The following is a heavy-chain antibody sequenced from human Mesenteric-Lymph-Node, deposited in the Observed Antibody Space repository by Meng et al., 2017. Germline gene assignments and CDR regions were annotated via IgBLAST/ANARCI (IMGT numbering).Heavy chain of an antibody. CDR3: ARDGCRTATCSAGGNWFDP. Sequence: QVQLVQSGAEVKKPGASLKVSCKASGYPFPTYDIPWVRQSPGQGLEWMGIINPSSGGTTYAQKFRGRITMTRDTSTSTVYMELSSLRSDDTAVYFCARDGCRTATCSAGGNWFDPWGQGTLVTVSS. CDR2: INPSSGGT. J-gene: IGHJ5*02. CDR1: GYPFPTYD. D-gene: IGHD2-2*01. V-gene: IGHV1-46*03.